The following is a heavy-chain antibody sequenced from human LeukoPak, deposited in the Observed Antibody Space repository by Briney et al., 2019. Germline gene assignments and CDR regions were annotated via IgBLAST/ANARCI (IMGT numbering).Heavy chain of an antibody. CDR3: AREEVIAAAGPTLDY. Sequence: ASVKVSCKASGYTXTDYYMHWVRQAPGQGLEWMGWINHNSGGTNYAQKFQGRVTMTRDTSISTAYMELSRLRSDDTAVFYCAREEVIAAAGPTLDYWGQGALVTVSS. CDR2: INHNSGGT. J-gene: IGHJ4*02. CDR1: GYTXTDYY. V-gene: IGHV1-2*02. D-gene: IGHD6-13*01.